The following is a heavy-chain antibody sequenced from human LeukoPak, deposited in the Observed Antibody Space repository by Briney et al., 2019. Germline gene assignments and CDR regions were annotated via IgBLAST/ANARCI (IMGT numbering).Heavy chain of an antibody. CDR2: ISHNDDTT. D-gene: IGHD3-10*01. V-gene: IGHV3-64*01. J-gene: IGHJ2*01. CDR1: GFTFSNSV. Sequence: GGSLRLSCAASGFTFSNSVLYWVCQAPGKGLELVSGISHNDDTTYYANSVKGRFTISRDISKKTLYLQMGSLGPEDMAVYYCTRGPPRDRGRYFDLWGRGTLVTVSS. CDR3: TRGPPRDRGRYFDL.